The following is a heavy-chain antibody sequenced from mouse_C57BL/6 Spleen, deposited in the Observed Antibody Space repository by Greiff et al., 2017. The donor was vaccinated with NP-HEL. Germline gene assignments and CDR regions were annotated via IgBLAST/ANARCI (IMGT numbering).Heavy chain of an antibody. V-gene: IGHV1-82*01. J-gene: IGHJ2*01. CDR2: IYPGDGDT. CDR3: ASGTFDSSGYVDY. CDR1: GYAFSSSW. Sequence: VQLQESGPELVKPGASVKISCKASGYAFSSSWMNWVKQRPGKGLEWIGRIYPGDGDTNYNGKFKGKATLTADKSSSTAYMQLSSLTSEDSAVYFCASGTFDSSGYVDYWGQGTTLTVSS. D-gene: IGHD3-2*02.